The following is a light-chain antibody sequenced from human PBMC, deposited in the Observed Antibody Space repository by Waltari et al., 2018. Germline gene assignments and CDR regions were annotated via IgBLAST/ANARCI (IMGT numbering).Light chain of an antibody. CDR1: TGAVTSGHY. V-gene: IGLV7-46*01. CDR2: DTS. J-gene: IGLJ3*02. CDR3: LLSYSGARV. Sequence: QAVVTQEPSLTVSPGGTVTLTCGSSTGAVTSGHYPYWFQQKPGHPPRTLIYDTSNKHSWTPARFSGSLLGGKSALTLSGAQPEDEAEYYCLLSYSGARVFGGGTKLTVL.